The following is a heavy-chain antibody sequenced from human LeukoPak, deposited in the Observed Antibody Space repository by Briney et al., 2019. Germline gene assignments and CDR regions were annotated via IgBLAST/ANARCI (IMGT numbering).Heavy chain of an antibody. CDR2: IYYSGST. J-gene: IGHJ4*02. Sequence: PSETLSLTCTVSGGSISSSSYYWSWIRQPPGKGLEWIGYIYYSGSTNYNPSLKSRVTISVDTSKNQFSLKLSSVTAADTAVYYCARDTYYYDSSGYRGFDYWGQGTLVTVSS. D-gene: IGHD3-22*01. CDR3: ARDTYYYDSSGYRGFDY. CDR1: GGSISSSSYY. V-gene: IGHV4-61*01.